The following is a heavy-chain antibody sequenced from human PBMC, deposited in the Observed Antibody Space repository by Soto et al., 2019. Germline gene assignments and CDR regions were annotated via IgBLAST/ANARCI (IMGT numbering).Heavy chain of an antibody. V-gene: IGHV3-7*01. D-gene: IGHD6-13*01. Sequence: GGSLRLSCAASGFTFSSYGMHWVRQAPGKGLEWAANIKQDGSKKYYVDSVKGRFTISRDNAKNSLYLQMNSLRAEDTAVYYCARGSPGYSGSWYYYMDVWGKGTTVTVSS. CDR3: ARGSPGYSGSWYYYMDV. CDR2: IKQDGSKK. CDR1: GFTFSSYG. J-gene: IGHJ6*03.